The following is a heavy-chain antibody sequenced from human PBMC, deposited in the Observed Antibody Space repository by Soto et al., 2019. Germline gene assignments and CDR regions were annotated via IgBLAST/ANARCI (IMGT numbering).Heavy chain of an antibody. CDR3: ARGRSDIDY. CDR2: IYYSGST. J-gene: IGHJ4*02. V-gene: IGHV4-59*01. CDR1: GGSISSYY. D-gene: IGHD3-10*01. Sequence: SETLSLTCTVSGGSISSYYWSWIRQPPGKGLEWIGYIYYSGSTNYNPSLKSRVTISVDTSKNQFSLKLSSVTAADTAVYYCARGRSDIDYWGQGTLVTVSS.